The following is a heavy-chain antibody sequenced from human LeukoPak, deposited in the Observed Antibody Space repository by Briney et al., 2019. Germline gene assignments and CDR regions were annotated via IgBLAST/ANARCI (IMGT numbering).Heavy chain of an antibody. CDR3: ARDLGVGATAY. D-gene: IGHD1-26*01. CDR1: GGSISSSSYY. V-gene: IGHV4-39*07. Sequence: SETLSLTCTVSGGSISSSSYYWGWIRQPPGKGLEWIGSIYYSGSTYYNPSLKSRVTISVDTSKNQFSLKLSSVIAADTAVYYCARDLGVGATAYWGQGTLVTVSS. CDR2: IYYSGST. J-gene: IGHJ4*02.